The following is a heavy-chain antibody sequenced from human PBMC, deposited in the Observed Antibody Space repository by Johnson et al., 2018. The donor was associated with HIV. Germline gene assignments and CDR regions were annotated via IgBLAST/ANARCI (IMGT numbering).Heavy chain of an antibody. V-gene: IGHV3-7*01. CDR2: LQEVGSQL. D-gene: IGHD3-10*01. CDR3: CYGSGTYDGPAFDI. Sequence: VQLVESGEVLFRPGGSLSPSFPPSGFPFDVYAMSWVRQPQGKGLEWVATLQEVGSQLPSMASVKARLTISRDNAENTLYLQMNSLIPEDTAVYYCCYGSGTYDGPAFDIWGQGTMVTVSS. J-gene: IGHJ3*02. CDR1: GFPFDVYA.